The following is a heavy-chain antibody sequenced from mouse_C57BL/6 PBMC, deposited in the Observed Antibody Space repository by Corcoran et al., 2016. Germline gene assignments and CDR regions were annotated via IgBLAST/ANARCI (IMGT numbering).Heavy chain of an antibody. CDR2: INTYSGVP. CDR1: GYTFTTYG. Sequence: QIQLVQSGPELKKPGETVKISCKASGYTFTTYGMSWVKQAPGKGLKWMGWINTYSGVPTYADDFKGRFAFSLETSASTAYLQINNLKNEDTATYFCARWGTTVVYWYFDVWGTGTTVTVSS. D-gene: IGHD1-1*01. V-gene: IGHV9-3*01. CDR3: ARWGTTVVYWYFDV. J-gene: IGHJ1*03.